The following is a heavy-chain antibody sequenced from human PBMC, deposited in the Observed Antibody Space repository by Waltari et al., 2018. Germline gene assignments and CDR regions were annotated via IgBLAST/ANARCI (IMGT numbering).Heavy chain of an antibody. V-gene: IGHV3-21*04. D-gene: IGHD3-10*02. CDR1: RFTFGNYN. CDR2: ISGDSASI. CDR3: TGGVTTPGVADVHDYQYGMDV. Sequence: EVQLAESGGGLVRPGGSLRLSCVASRFTFGNYNMHWVRQAPGKGLEWVSSISGDSASIYYADSVRGRFTISRDNARSSLFLQMNTLRAEDTAVYYCTGGVTTPGVADVHDYQYGMDVWGQGTTVTVSS. J-gene: IGHJ6*02.